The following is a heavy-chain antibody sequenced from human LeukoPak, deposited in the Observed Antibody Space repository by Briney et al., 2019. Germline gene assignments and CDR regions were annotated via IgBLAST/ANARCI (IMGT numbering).Heavy chain of an antibody. J-gene: IGHJ5*02. V-gene: IGHV4-4*09. D-gene: IGHD6-6*01. CDR1: GGSISSYY. CDR3: ARQAIRIAARPLIWFAP. CDR2: IYTSGST. Sequence: SETLSLTCTVSGGSISSYYWSWIRQPPGKGLEWIGYIYTSGSTNYNPSLKSRVTISVDTSKNQFSLKLSSVTAADTAVYYCARQAIRIAARPLIWFAPWGQGTLVTVSS.